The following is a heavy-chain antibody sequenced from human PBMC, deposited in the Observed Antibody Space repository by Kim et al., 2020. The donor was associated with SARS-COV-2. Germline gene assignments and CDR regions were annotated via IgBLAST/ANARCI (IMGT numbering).Heavy chain of an antibody. J-gene: IGHJ6*02. CDR3: ARGRVRDYVWGSYPNTYYYGMDV. CDR2: INHSGST. D-gene: IGHD3-16*02. Sequence: SETLSLTCAVYGGSFSGYYWSWIRQPPGKGLEWIGEINHSGSTNYNPSLKSRVTISVDTSKNQFSLKLSSVTAADTAVYYCARGRVRDYVWGSYPNTYYYGMDVWGQGTTVTVSS. V-gene: IGHV4-34*01. CDR1: GGSFSGYY.